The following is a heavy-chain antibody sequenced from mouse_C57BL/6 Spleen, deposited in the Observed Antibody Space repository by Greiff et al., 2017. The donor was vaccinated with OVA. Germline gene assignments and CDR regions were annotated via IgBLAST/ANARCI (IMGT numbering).Heavy chain of an antibody. CDR1: GFTFSDYG. CDR2: ISSGSSTI. Sequence: EVKLMESGGGLVKPGGSLKLSCAASGFTFSDYGMHWVRQAPEKGLEWVAYISSGSSTIYYADTVKGRFTISRDNAKNTLFLQMTSLRSEDTAMYYCARDSLGRGYFDVWGTGTTVTVSS. CDR3: ARDSLGRGYFDV. V-gene: IGHV5-17*01. D-gene: IGHD4-1*01. J-gene: IGHJ1*03.